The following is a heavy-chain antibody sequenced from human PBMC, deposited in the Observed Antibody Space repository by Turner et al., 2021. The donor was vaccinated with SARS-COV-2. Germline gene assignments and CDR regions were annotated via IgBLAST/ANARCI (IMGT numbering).Heavy chain of an antibody. CDR2: INPNSGGT. J-gene: IGHJ4*02. D-gene: IGHD2-21*01. CDR1: GYTFTGYY. CDR3: ARRQLGWGLIDY. Sequence: QVQLVQSGAEVKKPGASVKVSCKASGYTFTGYYMHWVRQAPGQGLEWMGWINPNSGGTSYAKEFQGRVTMTRDTSISTAYMELSRLRSDDTAVYYCARRQLGWGLIDYWGQGTLVTVSS. V-gene: IGHV1-2*02.